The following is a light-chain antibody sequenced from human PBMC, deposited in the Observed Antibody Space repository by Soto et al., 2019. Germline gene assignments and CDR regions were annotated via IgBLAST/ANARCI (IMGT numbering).Light chain of an antibody. J-gene: IGKJ1*01. Sequence: DIVLTQTPLSSPVTLGQPASISCRSSQSLVYSDGNTYLSWLQQRPGQPPRLLIYKVSNRFSGFPDRGSGGGAGTEFTLTISMVEAEDVGVYYCMQFSLFPRTFGQGTKVEIK. CDR2: KVS. CDR3: MQFSLFPRT. CDR1: QSLVYSDGNTY. V-gene: IGKV2-24*01.